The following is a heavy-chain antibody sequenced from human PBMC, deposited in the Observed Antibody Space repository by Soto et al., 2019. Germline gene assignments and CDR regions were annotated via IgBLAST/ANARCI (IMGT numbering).Heavy chain of an antibody. CDR2: INHSGST. D-gene: IGHD6-13*01. J-gene: IGHJ4*02. CDR1: GGSFSGYY. Sequence: SETPSLTCAVYGGSFSGYYWSWIRQPPGKGLEWIGEINHSGSTNYNPSLKSRVTISVDTSKNQFSLKLSSVTAADTAVYYCARGRRRSSWYGYWGQGTLVTVSS. CDR3: ARGRRRSSWYGY. V-gene: IGHV4-34*01.